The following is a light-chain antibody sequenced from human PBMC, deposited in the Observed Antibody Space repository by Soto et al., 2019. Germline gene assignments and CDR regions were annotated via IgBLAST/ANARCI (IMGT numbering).Light chain of an antibody. CDR3: CAYAGSYTVL. CDR2: DVS. Sequence: QSALTQPRSVSGSPGQSVTISCTGTSSDVGGYKYVSWYQQHPGKVPKLMMFDVSERPSGVPDRFSGSKSGNTASLSISGLQAEDDADYYCCAYAGSYTVLFGGGTKLTVL. V-gene: IGLV2-11*01. J-gene: IGLJ2*01. CDR1: SSDVGGYKY.